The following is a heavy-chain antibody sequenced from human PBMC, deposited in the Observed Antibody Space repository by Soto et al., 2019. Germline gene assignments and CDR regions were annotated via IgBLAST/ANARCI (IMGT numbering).Heavy chain of an antibody. Sequence: GGSLGLSCAASVFPVCSCSMNWVRQAPGKGLEWVSYISSSSSTIYYADSVKGRFTISRDNAKNSLYLQMHSLRDGDTAVYYCARVKVVTATDFWGQGTLVTVSS. V-gene: IGHV3-48*02. CDR2: ISSSSSTI. CDR3: ARVKVVTATDF. CDR1: VFPVCSCS. D-gene: IGHD2-21*02. J-gene: IGHJ4*02.